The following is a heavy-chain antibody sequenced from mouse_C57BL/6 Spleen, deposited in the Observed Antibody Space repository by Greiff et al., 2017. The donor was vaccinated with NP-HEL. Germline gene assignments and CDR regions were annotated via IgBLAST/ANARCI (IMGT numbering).Heavy chain of an antibody. CDR1: GYAFSSYW. CDR3: AYYSNYGGAMDY. V-gene: IGHV1-80*01. D-gene: IGHD2-5*01. Sequence: QVQLQQSGAELVKPGASVKISCKASGYAFSSYWMNWVKQRPGKGLEWIGQIYPGDGDTNYNGKFKGKATLTADKSSSTAYMQLSSLTSEDSAVYFCAYYSNYGGAMDYWGQGTSVTVSS. CDR2: IYPGDGDT. J-gene: IGHJ4*01.